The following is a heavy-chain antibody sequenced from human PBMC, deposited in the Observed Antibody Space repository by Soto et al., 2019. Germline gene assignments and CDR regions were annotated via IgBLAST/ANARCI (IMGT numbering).Heavy chain of an antibody. J-gene: IGHJ6*03. CDR1: GGSISSYY. V-gene: IGHV4-59*01. CDR3: ARENPLRPIHLGNYMYV. Sequence: SETLSLTCTVSGGSISSYYWCWIRQPPGKGLEWIGYIYYSGSTNYNPSLKSRVTISVDTSKNQFSLKLSSVTAADTAVYYCARENPLRPIHLGNYMYVWGKGTTVTVSS. D-gene: IGHD4-17*01. CDR2: IYYSGST.